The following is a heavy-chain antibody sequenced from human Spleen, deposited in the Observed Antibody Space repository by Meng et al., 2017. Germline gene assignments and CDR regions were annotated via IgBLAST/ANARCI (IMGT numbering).Heavy chain of an antibody. V-gene: IGHV4-34*01. CDR3: ARCVCSGGSCYPSWFDT. CDR2: IYYIGST. D-gene: IGHD2-15*01. J-gene: IGHJ5*02. Sequence: QGRLQQWAAGLLKPSETLSLTCAVYGGSFSGYYWSWIRQPPGKGLEWIGHIYYIGSTNYNPSFKSRVTISGDTSKNQFSLKLSSVTAADTAVYYCARCVCSGGSCYPSWFDTWGQGTLVTVSS. CDR1: GGSFSGYY.